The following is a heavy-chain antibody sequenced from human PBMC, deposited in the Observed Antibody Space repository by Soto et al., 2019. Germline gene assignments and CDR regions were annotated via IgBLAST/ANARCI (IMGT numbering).Heavy chain of an antibody. CDR2: IWYDGSNK. D-gene: IGHD3-9*01. Sequence: PRVSLRLSCTASGLIFSDYGMHWVRQAPGKGLEWVAVIWYDGSNKYYVDSAKGRFTISRDNSKNTLYLQMNSLTAEDTAVYYCARDPLHDDILTGYSPNSFYYWGQGSQVILAS. CDR3: ARDPLHDDILTGYSPNSFYY. J-gene: IGHJ4*02. CDR1: GLIFSDYG. V-gene: IGHV3-33*01.